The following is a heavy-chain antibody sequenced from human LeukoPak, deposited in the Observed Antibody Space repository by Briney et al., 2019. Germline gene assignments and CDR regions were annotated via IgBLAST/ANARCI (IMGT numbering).Heavy chain of an antibody. V-gene: IGHV4-39*01. D-gene: IGHD2-2*01. J-gene: IGHJ5*02. CDR1: GGSISSYY. CDR3: ARSRGYCSSTSCYLGVDWFDP. CDR2: IYYSGST. Sequence: PSETLSLTCSVSGGSISSYYWGWIRQPPGKGLEWIGSIYYSGSTYYNPSLKSRVTISVDTSKNQFSLKLSSVTAADTAVYYCARSRGYCSSTSCYLGVDWFDPWGQGTLVTVSS.